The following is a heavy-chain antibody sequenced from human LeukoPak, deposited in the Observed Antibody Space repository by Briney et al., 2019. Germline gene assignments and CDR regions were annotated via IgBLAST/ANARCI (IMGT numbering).Heavy chain of an antibody. CDR3: ARAYSSGWEPLDY. D-gene: IGHD6-19*01. Sequence: ASVNVSCKASGGTFISYAISWVRQAPGQGLEWMGGIIPIFGTANYAQKFQGRVTITADESTSTAYMELSSLRSDDTAVYYCARAYSSGWEPLDYWGQGTLVTVSS. CDR1: GGTFISYA. V-gene: IGHV1-69*13. CDR2: IIPIFGTA. J-gene: IGHJ4*02.